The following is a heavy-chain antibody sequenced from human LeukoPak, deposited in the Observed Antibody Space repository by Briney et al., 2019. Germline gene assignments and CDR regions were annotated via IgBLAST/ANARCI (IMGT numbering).Heavy chain of an antibody. D-gene: IGHD3-10*01. Sequence: ASVKVSCKASGYTFTGYYMHWVRQAPGQGLEWMVWINPNSGGTNYAQKFQGRVTMTRDTSISTAYMELSRLRSDDTAVYYCARAPSLLWFGEPYYYGMDVWGQGTTVTVSS. CDR2: INPNSGGT. V-gene: IGHV1-2*02. CDR1: GYTFTGYY. J-gene: IGHJ6*02. CDR3: ARAPSLLWFGEPYYYGMDV.